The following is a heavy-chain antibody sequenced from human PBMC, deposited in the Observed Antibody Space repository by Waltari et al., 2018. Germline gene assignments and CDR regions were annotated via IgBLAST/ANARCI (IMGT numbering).Heavy chain of an antibody. CDR3: ARGPYSSSPDWFDS. CDR1: GFTFDDFG. Sequence: EVQLVESGGRVVRPGGSLRLSCAASGFTFDDFGMAWVRQLPGTWLEWFLRINWNGDVTAYGDSVNGRFTISRYNAKNFLYLEMSGLGVEDTALYYCARGPYSSSPDWFDSWGQGTRVTVSS. J-gene: IGHJ5*01. CDR2: INWNGDVT. D-gene: IGHD4-4*01. V-gene: IGHV3-20*04.